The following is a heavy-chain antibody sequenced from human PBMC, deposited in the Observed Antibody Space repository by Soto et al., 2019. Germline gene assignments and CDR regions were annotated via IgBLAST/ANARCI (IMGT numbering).Heavy chain of an antibody. V-gene: IGHV4-59*01. Sequence: QVQLQESGPGLVKPSETLSLTCTVSGGSMSSYYWTWIRQPPGKGLEWIGYIYNSERSNYSPSLKSRVTMSIDTSRNQFSLKLTSVTAADTAVYYCARGYSGYDAAFDYWGQGTLVTVSS. J-gene: IGHJ4*01. CDR3: ARGYSGYDAAFDY. CDR2: IYNSERS. CDR1: GGSMSSYY. D-gene: IGHD5-12*01.